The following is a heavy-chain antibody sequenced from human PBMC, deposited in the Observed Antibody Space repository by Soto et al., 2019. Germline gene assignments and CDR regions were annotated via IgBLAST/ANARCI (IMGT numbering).Heavy chain of an antibody. J-gene: IGHJ4*02. V-gene: IGHV3-21*01. CDR1: GFTFSSYS. Sequence: EVQLVESGGGLVKPGGSLRLSCAASGFTFSSYSMNWVRQAPGKGLEWGSSISSSSSYIYYADSVKGRFTISRDNAKNSLYLQMNSLRAEDTAVYYCATLLYSSSSGHDDYWGQGTLVTVSS. D-gene: IGHD6-6*01. CDR2: ISSSSSYI. CDR3: ATLLYSSSSGHDDY.